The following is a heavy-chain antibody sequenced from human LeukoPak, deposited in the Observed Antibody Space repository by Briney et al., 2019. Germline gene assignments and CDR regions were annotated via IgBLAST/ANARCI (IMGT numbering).Heavy chain of an antibody. D-gene: IGHD4-11*01. CDR2: IYYSGST. J-gene: IGHJ3*02. CDR3: ARRGDYDAFDI. CDR1: GRSLSTYY. V-gene: IGHV4-59*08. Sequence: SETLSLTCTVSGRSLSTYYWTWIRPPPGKALEWVGYIYYSGSTHYNPSLKSRVTISVDTSKNHFSLRLSSVTAADTAVYYCARRGDYDAFDIWGQGTLVTVSS.